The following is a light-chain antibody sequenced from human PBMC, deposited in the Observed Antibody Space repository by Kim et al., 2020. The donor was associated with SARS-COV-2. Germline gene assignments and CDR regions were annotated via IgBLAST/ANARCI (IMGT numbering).Light chain of an antibody. V-gene: IGLV6-57*03. CDR1: RGSSDDNY. J-gene: IGLJ2*01. CDR3: QSYNRDNVL. CDR2: EDD. Sequence: GKTGTITCTRRRGSSDDNYVQGYQEPAGGVPTAVVYEDDQRHSGVSDRFSGSIDSSSNTASLTISGLRTEDEADYYCQSYNRDNVLFGGGTKLTVL.